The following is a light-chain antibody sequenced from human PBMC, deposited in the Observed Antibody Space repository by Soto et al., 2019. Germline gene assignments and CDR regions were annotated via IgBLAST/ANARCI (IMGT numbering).Light chain of an antibody. CDR3: QQHHSTPLT. CDR1: QSVLYNSNSKNY. Sequence: DIVMTQSPDSLAVSLGERATINCKSSQSVLYNSNSKNYLAWYQQKPGQPPKLLIYWASTRESGVPDRFSGSGSGTDFTLTISSLQAEDVAVYYCQQHHSTPLTFGQGTRLEIK. V-gene: IGKV4-1*01. CDR2: WAS. J-gene: IGKJ5*01.